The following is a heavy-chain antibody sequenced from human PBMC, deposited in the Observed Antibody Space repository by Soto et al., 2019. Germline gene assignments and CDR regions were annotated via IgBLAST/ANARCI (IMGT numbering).Heavy chain of an antibody. J-gene: IGHJ3*02. CDR1: GFTVSSNY. D-gene: IGHD6-19*01. CDR3: ATTPGYSSGWYAFDI. CDR2: IYSGGST. V-gene: IGHV3-66*01. Sequence: GSLRLSCAASGFTVSSNYMSWVRQAPGKGLEWVSVIYSGGSTYYADSVKGRFTISRHNSKNTLYLQMNSLRAEDTAVYYCATTPGYSSGWYAFDIWGQGTMVTVSS.